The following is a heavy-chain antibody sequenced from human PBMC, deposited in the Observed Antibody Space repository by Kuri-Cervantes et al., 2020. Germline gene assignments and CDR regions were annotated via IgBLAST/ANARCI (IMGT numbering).Heavy chain of an antibody. D-gene: IGHD2-21*01. J-gene: IGHJ3*02. CDR2: INHIGNT. CDR3: VRLRYYGAMGGAFDI. CDR1: GGPFSNYY. V-gene: IGHV4-34*01. Sequence: GSLRLSCAVSGGPFSNYYWTWIRQSPEKGLEWIGEINHIGNTRSNPSLKSGVTISVDTSKDHFSLKLRSVTAADTAVYYCVRLRYYGAMGGAFDIWGQGTAVTVSS.